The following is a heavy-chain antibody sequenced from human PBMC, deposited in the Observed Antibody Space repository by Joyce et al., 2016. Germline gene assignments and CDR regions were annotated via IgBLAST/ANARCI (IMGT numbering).Heavy chain of an antibody. CDR3: ARGRIQLWAQNFAMGRLIVY. V-gene: IGHV4-30-2*01. D-gene: IGHD2-21*01. J-gene: IGHJ4*02. CDR1: DASVSSGSFF. CDR2: IHQSLNT. Sequence: QLQPLESGSRLLKPSQTLSLTCAVSDASVSSGSFFWSWVRQTSAKGLQCSGDIHQSLNTSYNPSLTGRVSVSVDGSRNQFSLQLTSVTAADTAVYYCARGRIQLWAQNFAMGRLIVYWGQGSLVIVSS.